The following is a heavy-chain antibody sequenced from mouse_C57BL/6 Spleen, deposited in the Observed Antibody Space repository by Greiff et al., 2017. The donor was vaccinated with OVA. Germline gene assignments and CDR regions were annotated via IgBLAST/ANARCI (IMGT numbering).Heavy chain of an antibody. D-gene: IGHD1-1*01. J-gene: IGHJ2*01. CDR3: ARDRHYYGSSSYYFDY. CDR1: GYSITSGYY. Sequence: EVQLVESGPGLVKPSQSLSLTCSVTGYSITSGYYWNWIRQFPGNKLEWMGYISYDGSNNYNPSLKTRISITRDTSKNQFFLKLNSVTTEDTATYYCARDRHYYGSSSYYFDYWGQGTTLTVSS. V-gene: IGHV3-6*01. CDR2: ISYDGSN.